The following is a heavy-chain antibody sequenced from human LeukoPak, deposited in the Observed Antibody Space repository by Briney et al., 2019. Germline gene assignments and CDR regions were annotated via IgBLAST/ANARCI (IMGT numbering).Heavy chain of an antibody. CDR1: GFTFDDYG. CDR2: IKQDGSEK. D-gene: IGHD3-10*01. CDR3: ARRRGISMVRGVRDYYYGMDV. J-gene: IGHJ6*04. V-gene: IGHV3-7*03. Sequence: GGSLRLSCAASGFTFDDYGMSWVRQAPGKGLEWVANIKQDGSEKYYVDSVKGRFTISRDNAKNSLYLQMNSLRAEDTAVYYCARRRGISMVRGVRDYYYGMDVWGKGTTVTVSS.